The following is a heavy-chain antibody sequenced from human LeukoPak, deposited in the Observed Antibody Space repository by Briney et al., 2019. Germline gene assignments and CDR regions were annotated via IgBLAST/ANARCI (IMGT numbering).Heavy chain of an antibody. CDR1: GFTFSDYY. D-gene: IGHD6-19*01. Sequence: GGSLRLSCAASGFTFSDYYMSWIRQAPGKGLEWVSYISSSGSTIYYADSVKGRFTIFRDNAKNSLYLQMNSLRAEDTAVYYCARVFWAGSGWYVLRPGGYYMDVWGKGTTVTISS. CDR2: ISSSGSTI. V-gene: IGHV3-11*04. J-gene: IGHJ6*03. CDR3: ARVFWAGSGWYVLRPGGYYMDV.